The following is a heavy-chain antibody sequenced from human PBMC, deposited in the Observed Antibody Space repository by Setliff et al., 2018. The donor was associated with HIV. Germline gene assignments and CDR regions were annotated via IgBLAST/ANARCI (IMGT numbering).Heavy chain of an antibody. D-gene: IGHD3-16*02. Sequence: ASVKVSCKASGYTFTSYYMHWVRQAPGQGLEWMGIINPSGGSTNYAQKFQGRVTMTRNTSISTAYMELNSLRSEDTAIYYCARRYYDYVWGSYRWFAPWGQGTLVTVSS. CDR1: GYTFTSYY. CDR2: INPSGGST. J-gene: IGHJ5*02. CDR3: ARRYYDYVWGSYRWFAP. V-gene: IGHV1-46*01.